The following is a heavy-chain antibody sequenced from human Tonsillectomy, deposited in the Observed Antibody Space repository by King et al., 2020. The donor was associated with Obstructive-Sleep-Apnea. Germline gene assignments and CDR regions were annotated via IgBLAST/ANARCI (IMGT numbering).Heavy chain of an antibody. Sequence: QLVQSGGGVVQPGRSLRLSCAASGFTFSSYAMHWVRQAPGKGLDWVAVISYDGSDNYYADSVKGRFTISRDNSKNTLYLQMNSLRAEDTAVYYCATKGITAAGTFDYWGQGTLVTVSS. D-gene: IGHD6-13*01. CDR1: GFTFSSYA. CDR2: ISYDGSDN. CDR3: ATKGITAAGTFDY. J-gene: IGHJ4*02. V-gene: IGHV3-30*04.